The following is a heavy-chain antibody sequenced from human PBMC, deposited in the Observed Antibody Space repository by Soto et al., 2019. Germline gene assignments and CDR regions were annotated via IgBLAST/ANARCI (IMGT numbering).Heavy chain of an antibody. J-gene: IGHJ3*01. D-gene: IGHD3-22*01. CDR2: FYYGGTT. CDR1: GGSVGSSDSY. Sequence: SETLSLTCTVSGGSVGSSDSYWVWIRQPPGKGLEWIGSFYYGGTTYYNPSLRSRVTVSVDTSKNLFSLNLNSVTAADTAIYYCGRRGLILVPLWGQGTMVTVSS. V-gene: IGHV4-39*01. CDR3: GRRGLILVPL.